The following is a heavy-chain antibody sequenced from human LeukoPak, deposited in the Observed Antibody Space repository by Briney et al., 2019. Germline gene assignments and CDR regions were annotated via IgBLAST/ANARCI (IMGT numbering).Heavy chain of an antibody. CDR1: GFTFSDYA. CDR3: VSRAGSPWGPFDD. Sequence: PGGSLRLSCAASGFTFSDYAINWVHQAPREGLEWVSSISRGGVITYYADSVKGRFTISRDISNNTLYLHMNSLRAEDTAVYYCVSRAGSPWGPFDDWGQGTLVTVSS. V-gene: IGHV3-23*01. J-gene: IGHJ4*02. CDR2: ISRGGVIT. D-gene: IGHD7-27*01.